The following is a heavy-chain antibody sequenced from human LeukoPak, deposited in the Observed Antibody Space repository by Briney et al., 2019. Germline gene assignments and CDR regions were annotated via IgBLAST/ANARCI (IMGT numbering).Heavy chain of an antibody. CDR3: ARAYVVVTAILKSGYYYYSMDV. V-gene: IGHV4-34*01. J-gene: IGHJ6*02. D-gene: IGHD2-21*02. Sequence: PSETLSLTCAVYGGSFSGYYWSWIRQPPGKGLEWIGEINHSGSTNYNPSLKSRVTISVDTSKNQFSLKLSSVTAADTAVYYCARAYVVVTAILKSGYYYYSMDVWGQGTTVTVSS. CDR2: INHSGST. CDR1: GGSFSGYY.